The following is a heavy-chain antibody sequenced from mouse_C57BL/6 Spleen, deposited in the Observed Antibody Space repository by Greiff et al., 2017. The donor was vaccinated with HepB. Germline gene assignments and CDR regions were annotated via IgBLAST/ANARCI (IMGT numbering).Heavy chain of an antibody. D-gene: IGHD2-3*01. CDR3: AKTYDGYLNWYFDV. J-gene: IGHJ1*03. CDR1: GYTFTDYN. Sequence: VHVKQSGPELVKPGASVKIPCKASGYTFTDYNMDWVKQSHGKSLEWIGDINPNNGGTIYNQKFKGKATLTVDKSSSTAYMELRSLTSEDTAVYYCAKTYDGYLNWYFDVWGTGTTVTVSS. V-gene: IGHV1-18*01. CDR2: INPNNGGT.